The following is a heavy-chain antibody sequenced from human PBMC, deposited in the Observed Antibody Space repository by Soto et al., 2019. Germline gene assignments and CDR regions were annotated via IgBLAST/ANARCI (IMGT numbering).Heavy chain of an antibody. CDR2: ISSSGSTI. CDR3: ARTQMSGYKNPYYYYYGMDV. V-gene: IGHV3-11*01. CDR1: GFTFSDYY. Sequence: PGGSLRLSCAASGFTFSDYYMSWIRQAPGKGLEWVSYISSSGSTIYYADSVKGRFTISRDNAKNSLYLQMNSLRAEDTAVYYCARTQMSGYKNPYYYYYGMDVWGQGTTVTVSS. J-gene: IGHJ6*02. D-gene: IGHD5-12*01.